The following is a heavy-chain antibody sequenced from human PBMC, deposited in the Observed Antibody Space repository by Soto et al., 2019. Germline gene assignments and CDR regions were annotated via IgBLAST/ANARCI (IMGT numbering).Heavy chain of an antibody. Sequence: GGSLRLSCAASGFTFSSYAMSWVRQAPGKGLEWVSAISGSGGSTYYADSVKGRFTISRDNSKSTLYLQMNSLRAEDTAVYYCAKDGGITGSHFDYWGQGTLVTVSS. D-gene: IGHD1-20*01. CDR3: AKDGGITGSHFDY. V-gene: IGHV3-23*01. CDR2: ISGSGGST. CDR1: GFTFSSYA. J-gene: IGHJ4*02.